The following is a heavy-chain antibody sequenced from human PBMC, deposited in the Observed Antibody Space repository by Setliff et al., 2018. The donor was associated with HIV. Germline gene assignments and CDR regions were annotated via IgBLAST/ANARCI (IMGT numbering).Heavy chain of an antibody. CDR3: AKARRVADFDY. Sequence: SETLSLTCSVSGAPITNSYWSWIRQSLGKRLEWIGYVYTSGNTNYNPSLKSRVTISLDTSRNQLSLKLTSVTAADTAVYYCAKARRVADFDYWGQGTLVTVSS. J-gene: IGHJ4*02. CDR2: VYTSGNT. CDR1: GAPITNSY. D-gene: IGHD2-15*01. V-gene: IGHV4-4*09.